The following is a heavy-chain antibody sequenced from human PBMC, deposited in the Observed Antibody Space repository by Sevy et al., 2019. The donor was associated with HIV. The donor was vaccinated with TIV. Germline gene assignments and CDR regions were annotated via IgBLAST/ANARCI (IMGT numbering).Heavy chain of an antibody. V-gene: IGHV1-69*13. J-gene: IGHJ5*02. CDR1: GGTFSSYA. Sequence: ASVKVSCKASGGTFSSYAISWVRQAPGQWLEWMGGIIPIFGTANYAQKFQGRVTITADESTSTAYMELSSLRSEDTAVYYCARDLVGYYDSSGYRNWFDPWGQGTLVTVSS. CDR3: ARDLVGYYDSSGYRNWFDP. CDR2: IIPIFGTA. D-gene: IGHD3-22*01.